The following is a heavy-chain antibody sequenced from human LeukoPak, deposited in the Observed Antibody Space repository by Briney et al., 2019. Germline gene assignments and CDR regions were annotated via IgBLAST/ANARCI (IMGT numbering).Heavy chain of an antibody. D-gene: IGHD2-8*01. V-gene: IGHV3-74*01. CDR2: INTDGSTT. J-gene: IGHJ4*02. CDR1: GLTFSSYW. CDR3: AKGPHVLMVYSSFNY. Sequence: GGSLRLSCAASGLTFSSYWMHWVRQAPGKGLVWVSRINTDGSTTNYADSVKGRFTISRDNAKETLYLQMNSLRAEDTDVYYCAKGPHVLMVYSSFNYWGQGTLVTVSS.